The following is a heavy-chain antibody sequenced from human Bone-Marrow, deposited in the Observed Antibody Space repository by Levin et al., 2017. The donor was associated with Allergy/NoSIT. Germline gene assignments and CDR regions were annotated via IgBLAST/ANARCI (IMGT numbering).Heavy chain of an antibody. CDR1: GGTFSSYA. CDR3: AREAAAGDKTFDY. D-gene: IGHD6-13*01. V-gene: IGHV1-69*13. Sequence: ASVKVSCKASGGTFSSYAISWVRQAPGQGLEWMGGIIPIFGTANYAQKFQGRVTITADESTSTAYMELSSLRSEDTAVYYCAREAAAGDKTFDYWGQGTLVTVSS. CDR2: IIPIFGTA. J-gene: IGHJ4*02.